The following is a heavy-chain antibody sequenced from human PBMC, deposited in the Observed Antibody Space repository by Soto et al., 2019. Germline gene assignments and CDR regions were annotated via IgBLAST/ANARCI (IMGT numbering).Heavy chain of an antibody. CDR3: ARGSYSGSFGAAGS. V-gene: IGHV1-69*06. D-gene: IGHD1-26*01. CDR2: ITPLFGTA. J-gene: IGHJ5*02. Sequence: QVQLGQSGAEVKKPGSSVKVSCKASGGTFSNNAVSWVRQAPGQGLEWMGGITPLFGTATYTQKFQGRVTITADKSTNTAYMELTGLTSEDTAIYFCARGSYSGSFGAAGSWGQGTLVSVSS. CDR1: GGTFSNNA.